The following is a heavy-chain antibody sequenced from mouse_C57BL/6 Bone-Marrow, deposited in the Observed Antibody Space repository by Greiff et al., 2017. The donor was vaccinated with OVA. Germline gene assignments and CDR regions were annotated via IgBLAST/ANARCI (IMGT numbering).Heavy chain of an antibody. J-gene: IGHJ4*01. CDR3: ARGPGSYAMDY. Sequence: LVESGAELARPGASVKMSCKASGYTFTSYTMHWVKQRPGQGLEWIGYINPSSGYTKYNQKFKDKATLTADKSSSTAYMQLSSLTSEDSAVYYCARGPGSYAMDYWGQGTSVTVSS. CDR2: INPSSGYT. D-gene: IGHD4-1*01. V-gene: IGHV1-4*01. CDR1: GYTFTSYT.